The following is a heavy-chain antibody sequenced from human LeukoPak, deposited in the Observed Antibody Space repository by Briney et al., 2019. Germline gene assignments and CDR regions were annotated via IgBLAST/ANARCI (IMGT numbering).Heavy chain of an antibody. CDR3: ARDPTSSSWHIRRYNWFDP. J-gene: IGHJ5*02. Sequence: PGGSLRLSCVASGFTFSIYTMSWVRQAPGKGLEWVSSITSSSSSIYSADSVKGRLTISRDNAKNSLYLQMNSLRAEDTAVYYCARDPTSSSWHIRRYNWFDPWGQGTLVTVSS. V-gene: IGHV3-21*01. CDR2: ITSSSSSI. D-gene: IGHD6-13*01. CDR1: GFTFSIYT.